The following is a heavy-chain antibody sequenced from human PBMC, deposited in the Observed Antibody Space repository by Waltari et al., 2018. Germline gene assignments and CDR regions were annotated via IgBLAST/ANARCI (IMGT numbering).Heavy chain of an antibody. J-gene: IGHJ4*02. CDR3: AHGGGAGGRFDYGDYGVFDY. CDR2: IYWNDDK. CDR1: GFSLSTSGVG. Sequence: QITLKESGPTLVKPTQTLTLTCTFSGFSLSTSGVGVGWIRQPPGKALEWLALIYWNDDKRYSPSLKSRRTITKDTSKNQVVLTMTNMDPVDTATYYGAHGGGAGGRFDYGDYGVFDYWGQGTLVTVSS. D-gene: IGHD4-17*01. V-gene: IGHV2-5*01.